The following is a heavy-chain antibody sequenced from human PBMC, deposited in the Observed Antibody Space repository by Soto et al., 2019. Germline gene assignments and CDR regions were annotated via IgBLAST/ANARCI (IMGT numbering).Heavy chain of an antibody. CDR1: GGSISSSSYY. CDR2: IYYSGST. D-gene: IGHD2-15*01. Sequence: PSETLSLTCTVSGGSISSSSYYWGRIRQPPGKGLEWIGSIYYSGSTYYNPSLKSRVTISVDTSKNQFSLKLSSVTAADTAVYYCARPGYCSGGSCYYFDYWGQGTLVTVSS. J-gene: IGHJ4*02. CDR3: ARPGYCSGGSCYYFDY. V-gene: IGHV4-39*01.